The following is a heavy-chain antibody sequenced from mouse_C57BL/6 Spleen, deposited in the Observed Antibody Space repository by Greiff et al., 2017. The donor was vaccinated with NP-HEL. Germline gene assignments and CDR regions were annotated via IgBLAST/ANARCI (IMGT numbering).Heavy chain of an antibody. CDR3: ARPGYDYDEEGFDY. CDR2: ISGGGGNT. D-gene: IGHD2-4*01. V-gene: IGHV5-9*01. Sequence: EVMLVESGGGLVKPGGSLKLSCAASGFTFSSYTMSWVRQTPEKRLEWVATISGGGGNTYYPDSVKGRFTISRDNAKNTLYLQMSSLRSEDTALYYCARPGYDYDEEGFDYWGQGTTLTVSS. J-gene: IGHJ2*01. CDR1: GFTFSSYT.